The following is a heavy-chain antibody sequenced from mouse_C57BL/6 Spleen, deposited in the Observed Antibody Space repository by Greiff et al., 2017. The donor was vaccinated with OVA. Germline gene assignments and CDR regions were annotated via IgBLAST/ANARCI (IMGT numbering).Heavy chain of an antibody. CDR1: GYTFTDYY. CDR3: ARAYYSNPSWFAY. D-gene: IGHD2-5*01. V-gene: IGHV1-76*01. Sequence: VKLMESGAELVRPGASVKLSCKASGYTFTDYYINWVKQRPGQGLEWIARIYPGSGNTYYNEKFKGKATLTAEKSSSTAYMQLSSLTSEDSAVYFCARAYYSNPSWFAYWGQGTLVTVSA. CDR2: IYPGSGNT. J-gene: IGHJ3*01.